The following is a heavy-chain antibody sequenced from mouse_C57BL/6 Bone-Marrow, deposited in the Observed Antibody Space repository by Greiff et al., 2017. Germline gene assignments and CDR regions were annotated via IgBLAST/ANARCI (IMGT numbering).Heavy chain of an antibody. CDR2: INPSTGGT. J-gene: IGHJ3*01. Sequence: EVQVVESGPELVKPGASVKISCKASGYSFTGYYMNWVKQSPEKSLEWIGEINPSTGGTTYNQKFKAKATLTVDKSSSTAYMQLKSLTSEDSAVYYCARENWLRWLAYWGQGTLVTVSA. V-gene: IGHV1-42*01. CDR1: GYSFTGYY. CDR3: ARENWLRWLAY. D-gene: IGHD2-2*01.